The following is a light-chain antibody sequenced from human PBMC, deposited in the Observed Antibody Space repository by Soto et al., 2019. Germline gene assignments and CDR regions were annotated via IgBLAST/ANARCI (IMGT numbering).Light chain of an antibody. CDR2: TES. J-gene: IGKJ1*01. Sequence: DIQLPQSPSSLSASVGDRFTITCRASQSISNYLNWYHQKTGKAPQILISTESTLQSGVPSRFSGSGSGTELNLTISRLQPEDFATYYCQKLNNYPRTFGQGTQVDIK. CDR1: QSISNY. CDR3: QKLNNYPRT. V-gene: IGKV1-9*01.